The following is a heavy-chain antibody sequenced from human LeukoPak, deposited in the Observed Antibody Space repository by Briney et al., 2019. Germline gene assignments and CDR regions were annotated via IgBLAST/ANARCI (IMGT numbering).Heavy chain of an antibody. CDR3: ARPDRQLVLGGY. J-gene: IGHJ4*02. CDR2: IYSCGST. Sequence: GGSLRLSCAASGFTVSSNYMSWVRQAPGKGLEWVSVIYSCGSTYYADSVKGRFTISRDNSKNTLYLQMNSLRAEDTAVYYCARPDRQLVLGGYWGQGTLVTVSS. D-gene: IGHD6-13*01. CDR1: GFTVSSNY. V-gene: IGHV3-66*03.